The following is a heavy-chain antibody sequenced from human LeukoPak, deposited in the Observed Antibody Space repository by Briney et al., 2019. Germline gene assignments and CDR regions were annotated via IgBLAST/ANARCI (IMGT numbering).Heavy chain of an antibody. V-gene: IGHV4-61*02. J-gene: IGHJ4*02. CDR2: IYTSGST. CDR3: ARDFNGSYYTYSLHY. CDR1: GDSISSGTYY. Sequence: PSETLSLTCTVFGDSISSGTYYWSWIRQPAGKGLEWIGRIYTSGSTNYNPSLKSRVTMSVDTSKNQFSLKLSSVTAADTAVYYCARDFNGSYYTYSLHYWGRGTLVTVSS. D-gene: IGHD1-26*01.